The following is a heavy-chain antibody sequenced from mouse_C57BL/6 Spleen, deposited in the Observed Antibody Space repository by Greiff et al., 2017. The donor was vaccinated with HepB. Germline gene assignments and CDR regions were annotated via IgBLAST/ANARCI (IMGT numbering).Heavy chain of an antibody. V-gene: IGHV5-9*01. D-gene: IGHD1-1*01. CDR2: ISGGGGNT. CDR1: GFTFSSYT. CDR3: ARRYYGSSRYYYAMDY. J-gene: IGHJ4*01. Sequence: EVHLVESGGGLVKPGGSLKLSCAASGFTFSSYTMSWVRQTPEKRLEWVATISGGGGNTYYPDSVKGRFTISRDNAKNTLYLQMSSLRSEDTALYYCARRYYGSSRYYYAMDYWGQGTSVTVSS.